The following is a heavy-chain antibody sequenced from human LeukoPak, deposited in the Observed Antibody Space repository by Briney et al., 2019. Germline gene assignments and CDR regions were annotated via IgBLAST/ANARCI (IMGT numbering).Heavy chain of an antibody. CDR3: ARQHPDDFGSGSYYKDYYYYMDV. J-gene: IGHJ6*03. V-gene: IGHV4-4*09. CDR2: IYTSGST. CDR1: GGSISSYY. D-gene: IGHD3-10*01. Sequence: SETLSLTCTVSGGSISSYYWSWIRQPPGKGLEWIGYIYTSGSTNYNPSLKSRVTISVDTSKNQFSLKLSSVTAADTAVYYCARQHPDDFGSGSYYKDYYYYMDVWGKGTTVTVSS.